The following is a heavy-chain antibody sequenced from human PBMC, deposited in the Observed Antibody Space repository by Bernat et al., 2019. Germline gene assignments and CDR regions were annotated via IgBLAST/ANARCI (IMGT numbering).Heavy chain of an antibody. V-gene: IGHV4-34*01. J-gene: IGHJ5*02. CDR2: INHSGST. D-gene: IGHD1-1*01. CDR3: ARMESVDWFDP. Sequence: QVQLQQWGAGLLKPSETLSLTCAVYGGSFSGYYWSWIRQPPGKGLEWIGEINHSGSTNYNPSLKSRVTISVDTSKNQFSLKLSSVTAADTAVYYCARMESVDWFDPWGQGTLVTVSS. CDR1: GGSFSGYY.